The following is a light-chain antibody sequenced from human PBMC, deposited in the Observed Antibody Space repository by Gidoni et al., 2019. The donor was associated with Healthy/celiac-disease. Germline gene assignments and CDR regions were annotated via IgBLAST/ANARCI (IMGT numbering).Light chain of an antibody. J-gene: IGKJ4*01. CDR2: DAS. V-gene: IGKV1-13*02. CDR1: QGISSA. CDR3: LT. Sequence: AIQLTQSPSSLSASVGDRVTITCRASQGISSALAWYQQKPGKAPKLLIYDASSLESGVPSRFSGSGSGTDFTLTISSLQPEVNNYPPALTFGGGTKVEIK.